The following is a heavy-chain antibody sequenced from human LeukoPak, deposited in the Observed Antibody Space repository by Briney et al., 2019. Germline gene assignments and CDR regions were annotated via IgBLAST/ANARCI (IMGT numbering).Heavy chain of an antibody. J-gene: IGHJ4*02. Sequence: GESLKISCKGSGYSFTSYWIGWVRQMPGKGLEWMGIIYPGDSDTRYSSSFQGQDTISADKSISTAYLQWSSLKASDTAMYYCARRTFGGYSSGWYSIAANYFDYWGQGTLVTVSS. V-gene: IGHV5-51*01. D-gene: IGHD6-19*01. CDR1: GYSFTSYW. CDR3: ARRTFGGYSSGWYSIAANYFDY. CDR2: IYPGDSDT.